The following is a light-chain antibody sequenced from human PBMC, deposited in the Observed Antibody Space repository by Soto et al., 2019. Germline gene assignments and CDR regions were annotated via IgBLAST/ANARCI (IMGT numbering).Light chain of an antibody. CDR3: QQYGSSGT. V-gene: IGKV3-20*01. J-gene: IGKJ1*01. Sequence: EFVLTQSPGTLSVSPGERATLSCRASQSVSNNYLAWYQQKPGQAPRLLIYGASNRATGIPDRFSGSGSGTDFTLTISRLEPEDFAVYYCQQYGSSGTFGQGTKVDIK. CDR1: QSVSNNY. CDR2: GAS.